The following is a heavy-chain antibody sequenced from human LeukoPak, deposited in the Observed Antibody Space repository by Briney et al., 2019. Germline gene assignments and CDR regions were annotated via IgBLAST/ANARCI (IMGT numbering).Heavy chain of an antibody. Sequence: PSETLSLTCTVSGGSISSYYWSWIRQPPGKGLEWIGYIYYSGSTNYNPSLKSRVTISVDTSKNQFSLKLSSVTAADTAVYYCAGSLSGLGGFFDCWGQGTLVTVSS. CDR1: GGSISSYY. V-gene: IGHV4-59*01. D-gene: IGHD3/OR15-3a*01. J-gene: IGHJ4*02. CDR2: IYYSGST. CDR3: AGSLSGLGGFFDC.